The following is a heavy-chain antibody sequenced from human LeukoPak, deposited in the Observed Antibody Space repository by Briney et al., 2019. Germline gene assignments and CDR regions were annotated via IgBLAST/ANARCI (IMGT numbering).Heavy chain of an antibody. CDR1: GFTFSSYG. D-gene: IGHD2-15*01. Sequence: GGSLRLSCAASGFTFSSYGMHWVRQAPGKGLEWVAVISYDGSNKYYADSVKGRFTISRDNSKNTLYLQMNSLRAEDTAVYYCAKDRRSAAGDYWGQGTLVTVSS. J-gene: IGHJ4*02. CDR2: ISYDGSNK. CDR3: AKDRRSAAGDY. V-gene: IGHV3-30*18.